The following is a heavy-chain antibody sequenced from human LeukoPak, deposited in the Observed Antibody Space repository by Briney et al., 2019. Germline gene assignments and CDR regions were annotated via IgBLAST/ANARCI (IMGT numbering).Heavy chain of an antibody. Sequence: PGRSLRLSCAASGFTFSSYAMHWVRQAPGKGLEWVAVISYDGSNKYYADSMKGRFTISRDNSKNTLYLQMNSLRAEDTAVYYCASERFGELLFIFDYWGQGTLVTVSS. CDR1: GFTFSSYA. V-gene: IGHV3-30-3*01. D-gene: IGHD3-10*01. J-gene: IGHJ4*02. CDR2: ISYDGSNK. CDR3: ASERFGELLFIFDY.